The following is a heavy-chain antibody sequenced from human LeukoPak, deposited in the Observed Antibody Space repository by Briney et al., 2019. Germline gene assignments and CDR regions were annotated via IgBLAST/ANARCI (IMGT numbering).Heavy chain of an antibody. Sequence: ASVTVSCKASGYTFTSYYMHWVRQAPGQGLEWMGIINPSDGSTDYAQKFQGRVTMTRDMSTSTVYMELSSLRSEDTAVYYCARGGWLVLRYFDYWGQGTLVTVSS. V-gene: IGHV1-46*01. CDR2: INPSDGST. CDR3: ARGGWLVLRYFDY. CDR1: GYTFTSYY. D-gene: IGHD3-9*01. J-gene: IGHJ4*02.